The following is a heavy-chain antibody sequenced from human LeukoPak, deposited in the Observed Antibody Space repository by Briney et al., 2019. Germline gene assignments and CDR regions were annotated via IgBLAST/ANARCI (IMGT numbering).Heavy chain of an antibody. CDR3: ARGGRGSGYYYYYMDV. V-gene: IGHV4-34*01. J-gene: IGHJ6*03. CDR1: GGSFSGYY. D-gene: IGHD3-16*01. CDR2: INHSGST. Sequence: SETLSLTCAVYGGSFSGYYWNWIRQPPGKGLEWIGEINHSGSTNYNPSLKSRVTISVDTSKNQFSLKLSSVTAADTAVYYCARGGRGSGYYYYYMDVWGKGTTVTVSS.